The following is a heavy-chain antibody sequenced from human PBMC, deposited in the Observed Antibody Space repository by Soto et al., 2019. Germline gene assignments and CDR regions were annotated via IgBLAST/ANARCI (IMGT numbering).Heavy chain of an antibody. J-gene: IGHJ4*02. Sequence: SETLSLTCSVSGADINTYSWTWIRQPAGKGLEWIGCVHGSGSTDYNPSLRGRVIISLHTSKSQFSLSLRSATAADTATYYCARGTRALITSFFAYWGQGIPVTVSS. CDR1: GADINTYS. CDR3: ARGTRALITSFFAY. D-gene: IGHD1-20*01. CDR2: VHGSGST. V-gene: IGHV4-59*03.